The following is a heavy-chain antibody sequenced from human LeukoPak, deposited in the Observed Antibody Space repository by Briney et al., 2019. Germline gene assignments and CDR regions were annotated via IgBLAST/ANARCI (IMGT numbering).Heavy chain of an antibody. CDR3: VRGQEVWELLPDDGFDM. D-gene: IGHD1-26*01. Sequence: GGSLRLSCAASGFSFSTYWLHCVRQTPGKGLMWVSRINPDSSATSYADSVKGRFTISRDNAENTLYLRMNSLRREDTAVYYCVRGQEVWELLPDDGFDMWGQGTKVTVAS. V-gene: IGHV3-74*01. J-gene: IGHJ3*02. CDR2: INPDSSAT. CDR1: GFSFSTYW.